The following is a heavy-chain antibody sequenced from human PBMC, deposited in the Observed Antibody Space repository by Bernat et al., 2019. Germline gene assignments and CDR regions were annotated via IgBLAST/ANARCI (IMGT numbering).Heavy chain of an antibody. J-gene: IGHJ4*01. CDR3: AKGFGPEN. D-gene: IGHD3-16*01. CDR1: GFTFSSDY. CDR2: INQDGSAT. Sequence: EVQLVDSGGGLVQPGGSLRLSCAASGFTFSSDYITWVRQAPGKGLEWVANINQDGSATYYAGSVKGRFIISRDNARTSVYLQMGSLRTEDTAIYYCAKGFGPENWGHGTLVTVSS. V-gene: IGHV3-7*03.